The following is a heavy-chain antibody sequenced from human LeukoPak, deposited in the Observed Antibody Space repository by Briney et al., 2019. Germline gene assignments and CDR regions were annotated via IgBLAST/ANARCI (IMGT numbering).Heavy chain of an antibody. J-gene: IGHJ4*02. V-gene: IGHV4-30-2*01. D-gene: IGHD3-22*01. CDR3: ARGPYYYDSSGYYYGSFDY. Sequence: SETLSLTCAVSGGSISSGGYSWSWIRQPPGKGLEWIVYIYHSGSTYYNPSLKSRVTISVDRSKNQFSLKLSSVTAADTAVYYCARGPYYYDSSGYYYGSFDYWGQGTLVTVSS. CDR1: GGSISSGGYS. CDR2: IYHSGST.